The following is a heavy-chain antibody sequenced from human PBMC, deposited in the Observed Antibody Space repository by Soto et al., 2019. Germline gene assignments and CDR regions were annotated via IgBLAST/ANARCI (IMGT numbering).Heavy chain of an antibody. CDR3: ARGGDDILTGLQREYCFDY. D-gene: IGHD3-9*01. V-gene: IGHV1-69*12. J-gene: IGHJ4*02. Sequence: QVQLVQSGAEVKKPGSSVKVSCKASGGTFSSYAISWVRQAPGQGLEWMGGIIPIFGTANYAQKFQGRVTITADESTSTAYMELSSLRSEKTAVYYCARGGDDILTGLQREYCFDYWGQVTLVTVSS. CDR1: GGTFSSYA. CDR2: IIPIFGTA.